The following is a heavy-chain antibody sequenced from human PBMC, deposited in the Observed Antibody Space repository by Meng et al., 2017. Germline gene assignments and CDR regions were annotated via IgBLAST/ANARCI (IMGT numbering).Heavy chain of an antibody. CDR1: GYTFTSYG. Sequence: ASVNVSCKASGYTFTSYGISWVRQAPGQGLEWMGWISAYNGNTNYAQKLQGRVTMTTDTSTSTAYMELRSLRSDDTAVYYGASADYGDYKTLDYWGQGTLVTVSS. D-gene: IGHD4-17*01. CDR3: ASADYGDYKTLDY. V-gene: IGHV1-18*01. CDR2: ISAYNGNT. J-gene: IGHJ4*02.